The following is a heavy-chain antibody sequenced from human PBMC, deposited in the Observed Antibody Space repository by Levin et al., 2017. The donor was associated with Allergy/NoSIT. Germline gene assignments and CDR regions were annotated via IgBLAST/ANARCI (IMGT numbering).Heavy chain of an antibody. J-gene: IGHJ6*03. CDR3: AKVHNYYYMDV. CDR1: GFTFSNYA. CDR2: ISAGGGT. V-gene: IGHV3-23*01. Sequence: GESLKISCAASGFTFSNYAMRWVRQAPGKGLEWVSAISAGGGTYYADSVKGRFTISRDNSQNTLYLQMNSLRAEDTAVYYCAKVHNYYYMDVWGKGTTVIVSS.